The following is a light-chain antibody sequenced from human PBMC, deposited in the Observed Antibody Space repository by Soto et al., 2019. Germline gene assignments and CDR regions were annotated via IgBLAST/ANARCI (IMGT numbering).Light chain of an antibody. V-gene: IGKV1D-16*01. CDR2: AAS. J-gene: IGKJ4*01. CDR3: QQYNIYPLT. CDR1: QDINSY. Sequence: DVQMTQSPSSLSASVGDRVTITCRASQDINSYLAWYQQKPGNAPKSLIYAASSLQTVVPSRFSGSESGTDFTLTISNLQPEDSATSYCQQYNIYPLTFGGGNKVEIK.